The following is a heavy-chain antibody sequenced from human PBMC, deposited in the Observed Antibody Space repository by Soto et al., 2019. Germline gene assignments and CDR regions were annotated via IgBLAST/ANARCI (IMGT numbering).Heavy chain of an antibody. CDR2: ISWNSGNI. V-gene: IGHV3-9*01. J-gene: IGHJ5*02. Sequence: EVQLVESGGGLVQPGRSLRLSCAASGFSFDGYAMNWVRQPPGKGLEWVSGISWNSGNIHYADSVKGRFTISRDNAKNSLYLQMNSLRAEDTALYYCVKASTYSSSQGWFDPWGQGTMVTVSS. CDR1: GFSFDGYA. D-gene: IGHD6-6*01. CDR3: VKASTYSSSQGWFDP.